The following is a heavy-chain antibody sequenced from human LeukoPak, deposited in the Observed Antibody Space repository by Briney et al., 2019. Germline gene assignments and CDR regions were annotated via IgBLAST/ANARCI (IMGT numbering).Heavy chain of an antibody. CDR3: AKGDTAYYYYYMDV. CDR1: GYTFTSYG. CDR2: ISAYNGNT. J-gene: IGHJ6*03. Sequence: ASVKVSCKASGYTFTSYGISWVRQAPGQGLEWMGWISAYNGNTNYAQKLQGRVTITADKSTSTAYMELSSLRSEDTAVYYCAKGDTAYYYYYMDVWGKGTTVTVSS. D-gene: IGHD5-18*01. V-gene: IGHV1-18*01.